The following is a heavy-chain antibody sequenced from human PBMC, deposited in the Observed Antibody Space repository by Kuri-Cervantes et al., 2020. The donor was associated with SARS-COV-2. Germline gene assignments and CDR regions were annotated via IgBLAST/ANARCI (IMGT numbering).Heavy chain of an antibody. CDR2: IFHSGTA. D-gene: IGHD3-3*01. Sequence: SCAVSGGSISNGGYSWIWIRQPPGKGLEYIGYIFHSGTAYYNPSLKSQVAMSADRSKNQFSLNLRSVTAADTAVYYCARATLTMNFDYWGPGALVTVSS. J-gene: IGHJ4*02. CDR1: GGSISNGGYS. V-gene: IGHV4-30-2*01. CDR3: ARATLTMNFDY.